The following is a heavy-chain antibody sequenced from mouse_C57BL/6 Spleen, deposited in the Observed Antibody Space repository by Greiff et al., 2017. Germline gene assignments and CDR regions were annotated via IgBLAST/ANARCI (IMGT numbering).Heavy chain of an antibody. CDR1: GYTFTSYW. V-gene: IGHV1-50*01. Sequence: VQLQQPGAELVKPGASVKLSCKASGYTFTSYWMQWVKQRPGQGLEWIGEIDPSDGFTNYNQKFKGKATLTVDTSSSTAYMQLSSLTSEDSAVYYWPRGEAIDYEVPLDYWRQGTTLTVSS. CDR2: IDPSDGFT. CDR3: PRGEAIDYEVPLDY. J-gene: IGHJ2*01. D-gene: IGHD2-4*01.